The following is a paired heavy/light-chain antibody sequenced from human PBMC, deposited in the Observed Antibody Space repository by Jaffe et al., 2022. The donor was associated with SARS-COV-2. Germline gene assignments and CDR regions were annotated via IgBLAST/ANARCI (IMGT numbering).Light chain of an antibody. CDR1: QTISYY. Sequence: DIQMTQSPSSLSASVGDRVTITCRASQTISYYLNWYQQKPGKAPKLLIYIASNLQSGVPSRFSGSGSGTDFSFTISSLEPEDFATYYCQQSYSSPLSFGGGTKVEIK. CDR3: QQSYSSPLS. J-gene: IGKJ4*01. CDR2: IAS. V-gene: IGKV1-39*01.
Heavy chain of an antibody. CDR2: FDPEEGET. D-gene: IGHD2-2*01. CDR1: GHTLSKLS. J-gene: IGHJ6*02. V-gene: IGHV1-24*01. Sequence: QVHLVQSGAEVKKPGASLKVSCKVSGHTLSKLSMHWVRQAPGKGLEWMGGFDPEEGETNYAQKFKGRITVTEDTSTDTVYMELKSLTSEDTAVYYCSTPGSVVVVPGDPYYYYGLDVWGQGTTVTVSS. CDR3: STPGSVVVVPGDPYYYYGLDV.